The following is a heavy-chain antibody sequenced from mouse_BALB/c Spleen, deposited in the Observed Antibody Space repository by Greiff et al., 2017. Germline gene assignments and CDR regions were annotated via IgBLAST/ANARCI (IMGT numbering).Heavy chain of an antibody. CDR2: IYPGSGST. V-gene: IGHV1S22*01. CDR3: TRGERRGGFDY. D-gene: IGHD2-12*01. CDR1: GYTFTSYW. Sequence: LQQPGSELVRPGASVKLSCKASGYTFTSYWMHWVKQRPGQGLEWIGNIYPGSGSTNYDEKFKSKATLTVDTSSSTAYMQLSSLTSEDSAVYYCTRGERRGGFDYWGQGTTLTVSS. J-gene: IGHJ2*01.